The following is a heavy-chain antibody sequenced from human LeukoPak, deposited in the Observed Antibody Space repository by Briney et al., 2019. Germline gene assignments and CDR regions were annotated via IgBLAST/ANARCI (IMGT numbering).Heavy chain of an antibody. CDR3: ASRGYSYGYFADH. V-gene: IGHV3-30*03. J-gene: IGHJ4*02. Sequence: GGSLRLSCAASGFTFSSYGMHWVRQAPGKGLEWVAVISYDGSNKYYADSAKGRFTISRDNSKKTLYVQMNSLRPEDTAVYYCASRGYSYGYFADHWGQGTLVTVSS. D-gene: IGHD5-18*01. CDR2: ISYDGSNK. CDR1: GFTFSSYG.